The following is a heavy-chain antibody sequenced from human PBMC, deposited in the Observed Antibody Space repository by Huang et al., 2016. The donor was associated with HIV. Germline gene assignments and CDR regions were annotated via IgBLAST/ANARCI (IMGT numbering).Heavy chain of an antibody. CDR1: GASITSGGYY. Sequence: QVRLQESGPGLVKPSQTLSLTCTVSGASITSGGYYWSWVRQPPGKGLGWIGYIYYRGDTYYGPSLTSRATISVDTSRTHFSLKLSSVTAADTAVYFCARVAFTTVFSGFDYWGQGTLVTVSS. J-gene: IGHJ4*02. V-gene: IGHV4-30-4*08. D-gene: IGHD4-17*01. CDR3: ARVAFTTVFSGFDY. CDR2: IYYRGDT.